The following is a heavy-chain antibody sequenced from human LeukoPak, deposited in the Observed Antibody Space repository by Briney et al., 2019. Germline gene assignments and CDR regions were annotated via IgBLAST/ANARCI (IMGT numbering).Heavy chain of an antibody. V-gene: IGHV3-33*01. CDR1: GFTFSSYG. D-gene: IGHD3-22*01. J-gene: IGHJ3*02. Sequence: GGSLRLSCAASGFTFSSYGMHWVRQAPGKGLEWVAVIWYDGSNKYYADSVKGRFTISRDNSKNTLYLQMNSLRAEDAAVYYCARVGRYYYDSSGYHDAFDIWGQGTMVTVS. CDR2: IWYDGSNK. CDR3: ARVGRYYYDSSGYHDAFDI.